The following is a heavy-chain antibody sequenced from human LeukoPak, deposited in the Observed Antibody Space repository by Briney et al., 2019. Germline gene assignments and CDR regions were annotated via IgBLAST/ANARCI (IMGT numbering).Heavy chain of an antibody. D-gene: IGHD2-21*02. CDR2: ISSSGSTM. V-gene: IGHV3-48*02. J-gene: IGHJ4*02. CDR1: GFTFSTYS. CDR3: ARDCGADCSTIDF. Sequence: GGSLRLSCAASGFTFSTYSMNWVRPAPGKGLEWGSYISSSGSTMYYADSVKGRFTISRDNAKNSLYLQMNSLRDEDTAVYYCARDCGADCSTIDFWGQGTLVTVSS.